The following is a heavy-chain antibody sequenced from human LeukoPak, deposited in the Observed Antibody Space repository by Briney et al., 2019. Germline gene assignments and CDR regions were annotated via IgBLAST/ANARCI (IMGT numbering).Heavy chain of an antibody. CDR3: AKGGSGSTFFDY. Sequence: GGSLRLSCAASGFTFTTYAMSWVRQAPGKGREWVSTISGGGGTTYYADSVKGRVTISRDNSKNTLYLQMQSLRAEDTAVYYCAKGGSGSTFFDYWGQGTLVTVSS. J-gene: IGHJ4*02. CDR1: GFTFTTYA. CDR2: ISGGGGTT. V-gene: IGHV3-23*01. D-gene: IGHD6-13*01.